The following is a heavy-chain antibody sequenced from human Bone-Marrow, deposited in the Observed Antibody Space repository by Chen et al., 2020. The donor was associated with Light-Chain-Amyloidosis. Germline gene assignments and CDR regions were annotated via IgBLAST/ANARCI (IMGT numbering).Heavy chain of an antibody. CDR1: GGTFINYA. CDR3: ARGGGSTIRRGGPDY. Sequence: QVQLVQSGAEVRKPGSSVKVSCKASGGTFINYALNWVRQAPGQGLEWMGGIIPTFDTATYGQQFQGRVTIIADESTSTAYMGLMSLRSEDTAVYYCARGGGSTIRRGGPDYWGQGTLVTVSS. V-gene: IGHV1-69*01. J-gene: IGHJ4*02. CDR2: IIPTFDTA. D-gene: IGHD5-12*01.